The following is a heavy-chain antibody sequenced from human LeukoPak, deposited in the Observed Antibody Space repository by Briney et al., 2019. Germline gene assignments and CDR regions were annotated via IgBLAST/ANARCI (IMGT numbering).Heavy chain of an antibody. CDR1: GGTFSSYA. CDR2: IIPIFGTA. J-gene: IGHJ5*02. V-gene: IGHV1-69*13. CDR3: AGERGGYELDWFDP. Sequence: GASVKVSCKASGGTFSSYAISWVRQAPGQGLEWMGGIIPIFGTANYAQKFQGRVTITADESTSTAYMELSSLRSEDTAVYYCAGERGGYELDWFDPWGQGTLVTVSS. D-gene: IGHD5-12*01.